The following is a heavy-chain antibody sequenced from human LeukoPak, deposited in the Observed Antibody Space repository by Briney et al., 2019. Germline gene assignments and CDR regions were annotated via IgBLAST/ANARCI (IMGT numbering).Heavy chain of an antibody. CDR1: GYTFTGYY. CDR3: ARDQEYYDSSGYYYHFDY. D-gene: IGHD3-22*01. CDR2: INPNSGGT. J-gene: IGHJ4*02. Sequence: ASMKVSCKTSGYTFTGYYMHWVRQAPGQGLEWMGRINPNSGGTNYAQKFQGRVTMTRDTSISTAYMELSRLRSDDTAVYYCARDQEYYDSSGYYYHFDYWGQGTLVTVSS. V-gene: IGHV1-2*06.